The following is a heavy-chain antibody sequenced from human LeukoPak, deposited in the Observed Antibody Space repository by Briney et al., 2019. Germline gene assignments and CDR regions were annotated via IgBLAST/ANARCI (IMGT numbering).Heavy chain of an antibody. CDR1: GYSFTSYW. Sequence: AGESLKISCKGSGYSFTSYWIGWVRQMPGKGLEWMGIIYPGDSDTRYSPSFQGQVTISADKSISTAYLQWSSLKASDTAMCYCARLPGHPYYDFWSGYYYFDYWGQGTLVTVSS. CDR3: ARLPGHPYYDFWSGYYYFDY. D-gene: IGHD3-3*01. J-gene: IGHJ4*02. CDR2: IYPGDSDT. V-gene: IGHV5-51*01.